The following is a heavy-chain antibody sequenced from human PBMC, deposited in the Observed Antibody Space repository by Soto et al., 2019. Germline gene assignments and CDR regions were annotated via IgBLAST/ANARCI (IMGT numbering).Heavy chain of an antibody. Sequence: QVQLVQSGGEVKKPGASVRVSCKASGYTFTSYGISWVRQAPGQGLEWVGWISAYNGDTNYAQRLHGRVTMTTDTSTSTAYMELTSLRSDDTAVYYCARCDFTNLLARHDPWGQGTLVTVSS. CDR1: GYTFTSYG. CDR3: ARCDFTNLLARHDP. V-gene: IGHV1-18*04. D-gene: IGHD2-8*01. J-gene: IGHJ5*02. CDR2: ISAYNGDT.